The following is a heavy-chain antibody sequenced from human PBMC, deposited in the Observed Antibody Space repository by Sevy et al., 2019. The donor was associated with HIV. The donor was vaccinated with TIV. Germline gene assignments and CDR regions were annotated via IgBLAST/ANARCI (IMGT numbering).Heavy chain of an antibody. D-gene: IGHD2-15*01. Sequence: ASVKVSCKASGYTFTSYGISWVRQAPGQGLEWMGWISAYNGNTNYAQKLQGRVTMTTDTSTSTAYMELRSLRSDDTAVYYGARAGGYCSGGSCYSNWLDPWGQGTLVTVSS. CDR1: GYTFTSYG. CDR3: ARAGGYCSGGSCYSNWLDP. CDR2: ISAYNGNT. J-gene: IGHJ5*02. V-gene: IGHV1-18*01.